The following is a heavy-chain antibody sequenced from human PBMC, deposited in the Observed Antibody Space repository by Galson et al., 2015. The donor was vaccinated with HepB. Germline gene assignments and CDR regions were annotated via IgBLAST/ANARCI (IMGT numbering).Heavy chain of an antibody. CDR2: ISSSSSYT. J-gene: IGHJ4*02. Sequence: SLRLSCAASGFTFSDYYMSWIRQAPGKGLEWVSYISSSSSYTNYADSVKGRFTISRDNAKNSLYLQMNSLRAEDTAVYYCARDTDCSSTSCYTSTFDYWGQGTLVTVSS. CDR3: ARDTDCSSTSCYTSTFDY. D-gene: IGHD2-2*02. V-gene: IGHV3-11*06. CDR1: GFTFSDYY.